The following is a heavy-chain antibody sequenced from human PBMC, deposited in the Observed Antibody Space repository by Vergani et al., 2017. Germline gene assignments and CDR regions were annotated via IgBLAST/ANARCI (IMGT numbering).Heavy chain of an antibody. Sequence: QLQLQESGPGLVKPSETLSLTCTVSGGSISSSSYYWGWIRQPPGKGLEWIGSIYYSGRTYYNPSLKSRVTISVDTSKNQFSLKLSSVTAADTAVYYCARAISGSSSSFDYWGQGTLVTVSS. J-gene: IGHJ4*02. CDR2: IYYSGRT. D-gene: IGHD6-6*01. CDR3: ARAISGSSSSFDY. V-gene: IGHV4-39*07. CDR1: GGSISSSSYY.